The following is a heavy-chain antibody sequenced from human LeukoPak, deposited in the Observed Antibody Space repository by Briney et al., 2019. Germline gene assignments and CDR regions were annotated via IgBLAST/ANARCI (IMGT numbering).Heavy chain of an antibody. V-gene: IGHV4-61*10. D-gene: IGHD6-6*01. Sequence: PSETLSLTCTVSGGSISSGSYYWSWIRQPAGKGLEWIGRIYNSGNTNYNPSLKSRFTISVDTSKNQFSLKLSSVTAADTAVYFCARDWGVEGRPGYMDVWGKGTTVTVSS. J-gene: IGHJ6*03. CDR1: GGSISSGSYY. CDR2: IYNSGNT. CDR3: ARDWGVEGRPGYMDV.